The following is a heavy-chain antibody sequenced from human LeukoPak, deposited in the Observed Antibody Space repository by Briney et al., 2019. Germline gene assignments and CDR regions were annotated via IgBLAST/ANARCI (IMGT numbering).Heavy chain of an antibody. CDR3: AKEAESRSTNWFDP. CDR1: GFTFDDYA. V-gene: IGHV3-43D*03. J-gene: IGHJ5*02. D-gene: IGHD3-10*01. Sequence: GGSLRLSCAASGFTFDDYAMHWVRQAPGKGLEWVSLISWDGGSTYYADSVKGRFTISRDNSKNSLYLQMNSLRAEDTASYYCAKEAESRSTNWFDPWGQGTLVTVSS. CDR2: ISWDGGST.